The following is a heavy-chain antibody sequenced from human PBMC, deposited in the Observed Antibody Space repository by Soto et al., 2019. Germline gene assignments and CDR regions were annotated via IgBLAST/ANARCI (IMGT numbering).Heavy chain of an antibody. CDR3: ARRYGKNAFDI. Sequence: SETLSLTCAVSGGSSRQSSYFWGWIRQPPGKGLEWIGYIYYSGSTNYNPSLKSRVTISVDTSKNQFSLKLSSVTAADTAVYYCARRYGKNAFDIWGQGTMVTVSS. J-gene: IGHJ3*02. V-gene: IGHV4-61*05. D-gene: IGHD5-18*01. CDR2: IYYSGST. CDR1: GGSSRQSSYF.